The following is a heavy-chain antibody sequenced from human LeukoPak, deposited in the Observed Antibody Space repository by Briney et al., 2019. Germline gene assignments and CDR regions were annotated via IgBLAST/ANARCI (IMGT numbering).Heavy chain of an antibody. CDR3: ARDRTLAVAGTGGY. D-gene: IGHD6-19*01. V-gene: IGHV1-18*01. Sequence: ASVKVSCKASGYTFTSYGLNWVRQAPGQGLEWMGWISAYNGNTDYAQKLRGRVTMTTDTSTSTAYMELRSLRSDDTAVYYCARDRTLAVAGTGGYWGQGTLVTVSS. J-gene: IGHJ4*02. CDR1: GYTFTSYG. CDR2: ISAYNGNT.